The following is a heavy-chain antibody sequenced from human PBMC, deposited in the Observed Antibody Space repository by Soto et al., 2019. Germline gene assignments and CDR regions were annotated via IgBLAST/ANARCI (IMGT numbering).Heavy chain of an antibody. CDR2: IKSKTDGGTT. Sequence: GGSLRLSCAASGFTFSNAWMNWVRQAPGKGLEWVGRIKSKTDGGTTDYAASVKGRFTISRDDSKNTLYLQMNSLKTEDTAVYYCTTEYDFWSGYFGDYWGQGTLVTVSS. CDR3: TTEYDFWSGYFGDY. D-gene: IGHD3-3*01. V-gene: IGHV3-15*07. CDR1: GFTFSNAW. J-gene: IGHJ4*02.